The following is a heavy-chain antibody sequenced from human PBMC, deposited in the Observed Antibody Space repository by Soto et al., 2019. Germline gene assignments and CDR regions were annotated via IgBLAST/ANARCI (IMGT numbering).Heavy chain of an antibody. CDR1: GGSFSGYY. Sequence: SETLSLTCAVYGGSFSGYYWSWIRQPPGKGLEWIGEINHSGSTNYNPSLKSRVTISVDTSKNQFSLKLSSVTAADTAVYYCAREGAVTGWAFDIWGQGTMVTVSS. CDR2: INHSGST. J-gene: IGHJ3*02. V-gene: IGHV4-34*01. CDR3: AREGAVTGWAFDI. D-gene: IGHD3-9*01.